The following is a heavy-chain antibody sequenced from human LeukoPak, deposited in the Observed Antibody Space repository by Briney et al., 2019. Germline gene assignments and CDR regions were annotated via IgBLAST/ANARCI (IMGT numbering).Heavy chain of an antibody. CDR2: INSDGSST. Sequence: GGSLRLSCAGSGINIRSYDMNWVRQAPGKGLVWVSRINSDGSSTSYADSVKGRFTISRDNAKNTLYLQMNSLRAEDTAVYYCARGGSSGYPDYWGQGTLVTVSS. CDR1: GINIRSYD. V-gene: IGHV3-74*01. J-gene: IGHJ4*02. D-gene: IGHD3-22*01. CDR3: ARGGSSGYPDY.